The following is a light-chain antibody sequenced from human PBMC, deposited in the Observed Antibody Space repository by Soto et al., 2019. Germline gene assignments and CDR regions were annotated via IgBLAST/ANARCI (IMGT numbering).Light chain of an antibody. CDR2: SAS. Sequence: IQLTQSPSSLSASVGDRVTITCRASQGISSYLAWYQQKPGKVPKRLIYSASSLQNGVPSRFSGSGSETVFTLTISSLQTEDFATYFCLQHSDYPFTFGQGTRLEI. CDR3: LQHSDYPFT. V-gene: IGKV1-9*01. J-gene: IGKJ2*01. CDR1: QGISSY.